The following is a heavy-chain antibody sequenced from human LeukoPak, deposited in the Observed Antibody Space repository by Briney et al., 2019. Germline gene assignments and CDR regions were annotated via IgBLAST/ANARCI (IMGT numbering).Heavy chain of an antibody. J-gene: IGHJ3*02. CDR1: GFTFDDYA. CDR3: AKAVGATTYDAFDI. D-gene: IGHD1-26*01. CDR2: ISWNSGSI. V-gene: IGHV3-9*03. Sequence: PGRSLRLSXAASGFTFDDYAMHWVRQAPGKGLEWVPGISWNSGSIGYADSVKGRFTISRDNAKNSLYLQMNSLRAEDMALYYCAKAVGATTYDAFDIWGQGTMVTVSS.